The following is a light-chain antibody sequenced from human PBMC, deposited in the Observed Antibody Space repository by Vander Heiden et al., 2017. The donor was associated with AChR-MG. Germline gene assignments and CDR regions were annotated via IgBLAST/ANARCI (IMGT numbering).Light chain of an antibody. V-gene: IGLV2-8*01. CDR3: SSYEGSNNLGV. CDR2: EVS. Sequence: QSALTQPPSASGSPGQSVTISCTGTSSDVGGDNYVVWYQHHTDKAPKLMIYEVSRRRSGGPDRFSGSKYGNTATMTVTWVQAEDDADYYCSSYEGSNNLGVFGGGTKLTVL. J-gene: IGLJ3*02. CDR1: SSDVGGDNY.